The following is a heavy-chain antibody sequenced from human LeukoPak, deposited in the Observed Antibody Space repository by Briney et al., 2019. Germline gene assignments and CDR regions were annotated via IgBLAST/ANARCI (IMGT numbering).Heavy chain of an antibody. V-gene: IGHV3-23*01. D-gene: IGHD3-9*01. CDR3: AHIGRRGDWYFDY. CDR2: ISGSGGRT. Sequence: PGGSLRLSCAASGFTFSSCGMSWVRQTPGKGLEWVSGISGSGGRTYQADSVKGRFTISRDNSKNTLHLQMNSLRAEDTAAYYCAHIGRRGDWYFDYWGQGTLVTVSS. J-gene: IGHJ4*02. CDR1: GFTFSSCG.